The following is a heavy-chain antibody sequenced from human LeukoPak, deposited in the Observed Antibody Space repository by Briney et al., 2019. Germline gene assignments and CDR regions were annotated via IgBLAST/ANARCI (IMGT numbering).Heavy chain of an antibody. V-gene: IGHV4-38-2*01. CDR1: GYSISSGYD. CDR3: ARASYSGSYTWDY. J-gene: IGHJ4*02. Sequence: SETLSLTCAVSGYSISSGYDWGWIRQPPGKGLEWIGSIYHSGSTYYNPSLKSRVTISVDTSKNQFSLKLSSVTAADTAVYYCARASYSGSYTWDYWGQGTLVTVSS. D-gene: IGHD1-26*01. CDR2: IYHSGST.